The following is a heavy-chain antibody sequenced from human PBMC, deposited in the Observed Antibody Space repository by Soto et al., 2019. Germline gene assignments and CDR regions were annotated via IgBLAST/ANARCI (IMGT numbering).Heavy chain of an antibody. V-gene: IGHV1-69*13. CDR3: ARDSSSSRGDFYYGMDV. J-gene: IGHJ6*02. Sequence: SVKGSCKASGGTFSRYAISWVRQAPGQGLEWMGGIIPIFGITNYAQKFQGRITITADESTSTAYMELSSLRSEDTAVYYCARDSSSSRGDFYYGMDVWGQGTTVTVSS. CDR1: GGTFSRYA. CDR2: IIPIFGIT. D-gene: IGHD6-6*01.